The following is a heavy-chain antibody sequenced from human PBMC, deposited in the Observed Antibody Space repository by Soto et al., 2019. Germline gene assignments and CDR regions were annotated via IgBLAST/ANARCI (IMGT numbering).Heavy chain of an antibody. CDR1: GASFKSGSYS. D-gene: IGHD3-3*01. CDR3: ARDFAYFDS. V-gene: IGHV4-61*01. CDR2: VYHTGRT. Sequence: PSQTLTLTCTVSGASFKSGSYSWSWIRQPPGKGLEWIGYVYHTGRTSYNPSLKSRVSISMDTSKNQFSLNLDSVTAADTAVYFCARDFAYFDSWGQGTLVTASS. J-gene: IGHJ4*02.